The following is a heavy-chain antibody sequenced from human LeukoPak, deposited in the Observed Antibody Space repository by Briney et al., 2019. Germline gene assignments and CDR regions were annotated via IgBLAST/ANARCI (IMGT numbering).Heavy chain of an antibody. CDR1: GGSISSGDYY. V-gene: IGHV4-30-4*01. CDR3: ARDYGDYFRWFDP. CDR2: ISYSGST. D-gene: IGHD4-17*01. J-gene: IGHJ5*02. Sequence: TSETLSLTCTVSGGSISSGDYYWSWIRQPPGKGLERIGYISYSGSTYYNPSLKSRVNISMDTSKNQFSLTLTSVTAADTAVYYCARDYGDYFRWFDPWGQGTLVTVSS.